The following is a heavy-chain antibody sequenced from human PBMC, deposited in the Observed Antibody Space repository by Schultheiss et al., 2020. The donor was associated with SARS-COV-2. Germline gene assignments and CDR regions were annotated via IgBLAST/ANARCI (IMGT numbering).Heavy chain of an antibody. CDR3: AREREYDFWSGYNPFAFDI. V-gene: IGHV3-23*01. CDR2: ISGSGGST. D-gene: IGHD3-3*01. CDR1: GFTFSSYS. J-gene: IGHJ3*02. Sequence: GGSLRLSCAASGFTFSSYSMNWVRQAPGKGLEWVSAISGSGGSTYYADSVKGRFTISRDNSKNTLYLQMNSLRAEDTAVYYCAREREYDFWSGYNPFAFDIWGQGTMVTVSS.